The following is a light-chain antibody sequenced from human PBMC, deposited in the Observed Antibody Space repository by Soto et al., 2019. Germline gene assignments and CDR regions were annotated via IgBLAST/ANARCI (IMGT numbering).Light chain of an antibody. J-gene: IGKJ1*01. V-gene: IGKV3-20*01. Sequence: EIVLTQSPGTLSLSAGERATLSCRASQSVSSNYLAWYQQKPGQAPSLLFYGASRRATGIPDRFSGSGSGTDFTLTISRLEPEDFAVYYCQQYGSSPPEKTFGQGTKVEIK. CDR2: GAS. CDR1: QSVSSNY. CDR3: QQYGSSPPEKT.